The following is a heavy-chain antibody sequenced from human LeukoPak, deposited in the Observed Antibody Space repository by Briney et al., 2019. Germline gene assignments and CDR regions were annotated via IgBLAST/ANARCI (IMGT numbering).Heavy chain of an antibody. D-gene: IGHD3-22*01. CDR2: IYYSGST. CDR3: ERVDSWFDP. Sequence: KPSETLSLTCTVSGGSIISYYWSWIRQPPGKGLEWIGYIYYSGSTNYNPSLKSRVTIAVDTSKNQFCLKLSSVTAADMAVYYCERVDSWFDPWGQGTLVTVSS. J-gene: IGHJ5*02. CDR1: GGSIISYY. V-gene: IGHV4-59*01.